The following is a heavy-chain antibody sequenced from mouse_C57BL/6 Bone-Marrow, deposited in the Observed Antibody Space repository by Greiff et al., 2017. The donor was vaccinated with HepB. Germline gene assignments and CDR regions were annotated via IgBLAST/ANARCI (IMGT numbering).Heavy chain of an antibody. D-gene: IGHD4-1*01. V-gene: IGHV5-4*01. J-gene: IGHJ3*01. CDR1: GFTFSSYA. Sequence: EVQWVESGGGLVKPGGSLKLSCAASGFTFSSYAMSWVRQTPEKRLEWVATISDGGSYTYYPDNVKGRFTISRDNAKNNLYLQMSHLKSEDTAMYYCARALLTGSDNAYWGQGTLVTVSA. CDR2: ISDGGSYT. CDR3: ARALLTGSDNAY.